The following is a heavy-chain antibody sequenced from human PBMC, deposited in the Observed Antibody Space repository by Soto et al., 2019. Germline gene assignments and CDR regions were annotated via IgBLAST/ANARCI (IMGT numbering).Heavy chain of an antibody. CDR3: ARGGRSGDY. CDR2: IKQDGSEK. CDR1: GFTFSSDW. D-gene: IGHD2-15*01. Sequence: EVQLLESGGGLVQPGGSLRLSCAASGFTFSSDWMSWVRQAPGKGLEWVANIKQDGSEKYYVDSVKGRFTISRDNAKNSLYLQMNSLRAEDTAVYYCARGGRSGDYWGQGTLVTVSS. V-gene: IGHV3-7*01. J-gene: IGHJ4*02.